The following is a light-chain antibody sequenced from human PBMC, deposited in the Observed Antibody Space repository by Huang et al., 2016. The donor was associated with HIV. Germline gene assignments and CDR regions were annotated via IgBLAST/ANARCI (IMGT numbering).Light chain of an antibody. CDR1: QTGSTN. V-gene: IGKV3-15*01. J-gene: IGKJ4*01. CDR2: GST. Sequence: IVMTQTPATLPVSPGGRATLSCRASQTGSTNLAWYQQKPGQTPRLIIYGSTTRATGVPARFSGSGSGTDFTLTINSLHSEDFGIYYCQQYNNWHLTFGGGTKV. CDR3: QQYNNWHLT.